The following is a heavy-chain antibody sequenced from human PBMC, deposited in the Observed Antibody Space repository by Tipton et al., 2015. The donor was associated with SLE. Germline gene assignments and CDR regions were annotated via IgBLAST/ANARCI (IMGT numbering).Heavy chain of an antibody. D-gene: IGHD3-3*01. Sequence: TLSLTCAVYGGSFSGYYWSWIRQPPGKGLEWIGEINHSGSTNYNPSLKSRVTISVDTSKNQFSLKLSSVTAADTAVYYYAKGGFDFWSGYYSDYFDYWGQGTLVTVSS. V-gene: IGHV4-34*01. CDR1: GGSFSGYY. CDR3: AKGGFDFWSGYYSDYFDY. CDR2: INHSGST. J-gene: IGHJ4*02.